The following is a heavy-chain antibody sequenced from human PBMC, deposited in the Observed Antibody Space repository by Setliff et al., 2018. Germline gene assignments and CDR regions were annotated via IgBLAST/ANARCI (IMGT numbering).Heavy chain of an antibody. V-gene: IGHV3-23*01. D-gene: IGHD3-10*01. CDR1: GFTFSSYA. CDR3: ARDSVTMVRGVIRSYYYYYMDV. J-gene: IGHJ6*03. Sequence: GGSLRLSCAASGFTFSSYAMSWVRQAPGKGLEWVSAISGSGGSTYYADSVKGRFTISRDNSKNTLYLQMNSLRAEDTAAYYCARDSVTMVRGVIRSYYYYYMDVWGKGTTVTVSS. CDR2: ISGSGGST.